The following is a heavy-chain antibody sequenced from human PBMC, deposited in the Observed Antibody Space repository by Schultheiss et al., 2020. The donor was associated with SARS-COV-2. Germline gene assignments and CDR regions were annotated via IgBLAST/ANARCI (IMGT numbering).Heavy chain of an antibody. Sequence: GGSLRLSCAASGFTVSSNYMSWVRQAPGKGLEWVSGISWNSGSIDYADSVKGRFTISRDNAKNSLYLQMNSLRTEDTALYYCGKGGGVTGVPYHYYGMDVWGQGTTVTVSS. CDR3: GKGGGVTGVPYHYYGMDV. D-gene: IGHD1-14*01. V-gene: IGHV3-9*01. CDR2: ISWNSGSI. CDR1: GFTVSSNY. J-gene: IGHJ6*02.